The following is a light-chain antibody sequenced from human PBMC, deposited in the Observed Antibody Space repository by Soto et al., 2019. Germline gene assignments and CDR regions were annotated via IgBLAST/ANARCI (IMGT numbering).Light chain of an antibody. J-gene: IGKJ2*01. V-gene: IGKV3-11*01. Sequence: EIVLTQSTANLSLSPGERATLSYRASQSVSSYLAWYQQKPGQAPRLLIYDASNRATGIPARFSGSGSGTDFTLTISSLEPEDFAVYYCQQRSNWPPMYTFGQGTKLEIK. CDR3: QQRSNWPPMYT. CDR2: DAS. CDR1: QSVSSY.